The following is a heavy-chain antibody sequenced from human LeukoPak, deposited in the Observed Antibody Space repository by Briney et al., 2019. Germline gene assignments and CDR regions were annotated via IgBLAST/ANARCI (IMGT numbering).Heavy chain of an antibody. CDR1: GYTLTELS. V-gene: IGHV1-24*01. CDR3: ARAGDHYYFDY. J-gene: IGHJ4*02. Sequence: ASVKVSCKVSGYTLTELSMHWVRQAPGKGLEWMGGFDPEDGETIYAQKFQGRVTITTDESTSTAYMELSSLRSEDTAVYYCARAGDHYYFDYWGQGTLVTVSS. D-gene: IGHD4-17*01. CDR2: FDPEDGET.